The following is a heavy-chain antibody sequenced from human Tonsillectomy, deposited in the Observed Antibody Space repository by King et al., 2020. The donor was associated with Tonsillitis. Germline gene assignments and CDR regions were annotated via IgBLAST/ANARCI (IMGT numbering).Heavy chain of an antibody. Sequence: VQLVESGGGLVKPGGSLRLSCAASGFTFSSYSMNWVRQAPGKGLEWVSSISSSSSYIYYADSVKGRFTISRDNAKNSLYLQMNSLRAEDTAVYYCARVPIVGATHYYYYGMDVRGQGTTVTVSS. D-gene: IGHD1-26*01. J-gene: IGHJ6*02. CDR2: ISSSSSYI. CDR3: ARVPIVGATHYYYYGMDV. V-gene: IGHV3-21*01. CDR1: GFTFSSYS.